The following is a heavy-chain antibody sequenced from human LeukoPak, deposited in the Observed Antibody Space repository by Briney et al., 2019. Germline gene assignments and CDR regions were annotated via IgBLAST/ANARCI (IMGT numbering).Heavy chain of an antibody. CDR1: GFAFSSHA. V-gene: IGHV3-23*01. Sequence: GGSLRLSCAASGFAFSSHAMNWVCQAPGKGLEWVSSVSGSGSNTYYTDSVKGRFTISRDNSKNTLYLQMNSLTAEDTALYYCAKDRHGYYQPVDYWGQGTLVTVSS. CDR2: VSGSGSNT. J-gene: IGHJ4*02. D-gene: IGHD3-22*01. CDR3: AKDRHGYYQPVDY.